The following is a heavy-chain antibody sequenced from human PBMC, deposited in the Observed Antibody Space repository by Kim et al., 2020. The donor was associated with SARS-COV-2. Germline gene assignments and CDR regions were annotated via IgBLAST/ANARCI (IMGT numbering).Heavy chain of an antibody. CDR2: VYHSGST. J-gene: IGHJ4*02. CDR1: GGSISSSFNY. V-gene: IGHV4-39*01. D-gene: IGHD3-22*01. CDR3: ARLPHDSSGYVDS. Sequence: SETLSLTCTVSGGSISSSFNYWGWIRQPPGKGLEWIGSVYHSGSTYDSPSLKSRVTVSVDTSKNEIYLKVTSVTAADTAVYFCARLPHDSSGYVDSWGPGILVTVSS.